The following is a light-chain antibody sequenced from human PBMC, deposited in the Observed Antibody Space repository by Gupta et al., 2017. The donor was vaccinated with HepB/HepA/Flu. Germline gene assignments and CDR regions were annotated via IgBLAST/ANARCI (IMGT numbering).Light chain of an antibody. CDR1: QSVSSSY. Sequence: EIVLTQSPGTVSLSPGERATLSCRASQSVSSSYLAWYQQKPGQAPRLLIYGASSRATGISDRFSGSGSGTDFTLTISRLEPEDFAVYYCQQYGSYPMYTFGQGTKLEIK. J-gene: IGKJ2*01. CDR2: GAS. CDR3: QQYGSYPMYT. V-gene: IGKV3-20*01.